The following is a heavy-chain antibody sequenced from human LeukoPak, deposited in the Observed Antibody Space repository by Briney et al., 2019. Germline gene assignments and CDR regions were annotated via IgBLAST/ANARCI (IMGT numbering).Heavy chain of an antibody. D-gene: IGHD6-19*01. CDR1: GFTFSSYS. Sequence: QTGGSLRLSCAASGFTFSSYSMNWVRQAPGKGLEWVSAISGSGGSTYYADSVKGRFTISRDNSKNTLYLQMNSLRAEDTAVYYCAKRGRGSGFYYFDYWGQGTLVTVSS. CDR3: AKRGRGSGFYYFDY. CDR2: ISGSGGST. J-gene: IGHJ4*02. V-gene: IGHV3-23*01.